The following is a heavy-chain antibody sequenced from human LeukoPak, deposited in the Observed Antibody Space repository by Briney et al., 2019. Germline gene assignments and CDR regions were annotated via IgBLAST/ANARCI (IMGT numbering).Heavy chain of an antibody. CDR1: GYIFSSYA. CDR3: AGDRGEGAGDYARDFGN. CDR2: ISPVKGNT. V-gene: IGHV1-18*01. J-gene: IGHJ4*02. D-gene: IGHD4-17*01. Sequence: GASVKVSCKASGYIFSSYAISWVRQAPGQGLEWMGWISPVKGNTNFAQKFQGRVTITTDKSTNTVSMELRSLRSDDTAVYYCAGDRGEGAGDYARDFGNWGQGTLVTVSS.